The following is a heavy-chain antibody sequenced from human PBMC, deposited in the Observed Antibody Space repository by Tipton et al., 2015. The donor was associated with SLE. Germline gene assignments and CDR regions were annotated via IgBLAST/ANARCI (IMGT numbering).Heavy chain of an antibody. V-gene: IGHV4-30-4*01. CDR2: IYYSGST. J-gene: IGHJ3*02. CDR3: ARGEDPDPFDS. Sequence: TLSLTCTVSGGSLSSGDYHWSWIRQPPGKGLEWIGYIYYSGSTYYNPSLKSRVTISVDTSKNKFSLNLSSVTAADTAVYSCARGEDPDPFDSWGRGTMVTVSS. CDR1: GGSLSSGDYH.